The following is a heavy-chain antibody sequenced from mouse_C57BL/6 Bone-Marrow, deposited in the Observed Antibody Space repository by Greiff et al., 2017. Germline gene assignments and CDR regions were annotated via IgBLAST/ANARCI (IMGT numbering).Heavy chain of an antibody. Sequence: QVQLQQPGAELVKPGASVKMSCKASGYTFTSYWITWVKQRPGQGLEWIGDIYPGSGSTNYNEKFKSKATLTVDNSSSTAYMPLSSLTSEDSAVYYCARPYYSNYWYFDVWGTGTTVTVSS. CDR2: IYPGSGST. V-gene: IGHV1-55*01. J-gene: IGHJ1*03. D-gene: IGHD2-5*01. CDR1: GYTFTSYW. CDR3: ARPYYSNYWYFDV.